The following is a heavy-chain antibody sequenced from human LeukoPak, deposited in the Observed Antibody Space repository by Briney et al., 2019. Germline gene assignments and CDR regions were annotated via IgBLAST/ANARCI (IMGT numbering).Heavy chain of an antibody. V-gene: IGHV3-7*04. J-gene: IGHJ4*02. CDR1: GFTFSRYW. Sequence: GGSLRLSCAASGFTFSRYWMSWVRQAPGKGLEWVANIKQDGSEKYYVDSVKGRFTISRDNAKNSLYLQMNSLRGEDTAVYYCARDRGYYYGSGSYEDYWGQGTLVTVSS. D-gene: IGHD3-10*01. CDR3: ARDRGYYYGSGSYEDY. CDR2: IKQDGSEK.